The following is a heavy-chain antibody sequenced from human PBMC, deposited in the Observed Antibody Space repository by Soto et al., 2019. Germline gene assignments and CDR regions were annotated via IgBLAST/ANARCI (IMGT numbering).Heavy chain of an antibody. V-gene: IGHV3-21*01. D-gene: IGHD2-8*01. CDR1: GFAFSNHS. CDR2: ISSMSNYI. CDR3: ASGLIDV. Sequence: EVQLVESGGGRVQSGGSLRRSCAASGFAFSNHSRNWVRQAPGKGLEWVSSISSMSNYIYYTDSVKGRCTTSRDNAKNSVYLQLSSLRAEDTAVYFCASGLIDVLGKGTAVTVSS. J-gene: IGHJ6*04.